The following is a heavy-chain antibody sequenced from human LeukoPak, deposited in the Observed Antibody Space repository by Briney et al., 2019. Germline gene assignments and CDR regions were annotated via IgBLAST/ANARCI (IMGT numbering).Heavy chain of an antibody. V-gene: IGHV3-21*01. CDR2: ISSSSSYI. J-gene: IGHJ4*02. D-gene: IGHD6-13*01. Sequence: GGALRLSCAASGFTFSSYSMNWVREAPGKGLEWVSSISSSSSYIYYADSVKGRFTISRDNAKNSLYLQMNSLRAEDTAVYYCARVLRGSYSSSWFDYWGQGTLVTVSS. CDR3: ARVLRGSYSSSWFDY. CDR1: GFTFSSYS.